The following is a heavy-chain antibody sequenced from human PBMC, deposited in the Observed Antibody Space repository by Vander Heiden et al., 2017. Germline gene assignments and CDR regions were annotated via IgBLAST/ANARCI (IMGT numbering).Heavy chain of an antibody. Sequence: QVQLVESGGGVVQPGRSLSLACAASGFTFSRDGMQWVRQAGGKGLEWGAVIWYDGSNKYYEDSGKGRFTISRDNSKNTWELQRNSMGAEETAVYYCARDRKAAAGMRYYFDDWGQGTMVTVSS. D-gene: IGHD6-13*01. CDR2: IWYDGSNK. CDR1: GFTFSRDG. V-gene: IGHV3-33*01. CDR3: ARDRKAAAGMRYYFDD. J-gene: IGHJ4*02.